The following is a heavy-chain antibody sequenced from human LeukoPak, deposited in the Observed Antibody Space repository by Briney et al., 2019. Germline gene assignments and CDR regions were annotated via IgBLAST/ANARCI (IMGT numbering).Heavy chain of an antibody. CDR3: GRFMFYYDSSVYYDN. D-gene: IGHD3-22*01. V-gene: IGHV1-69*01. CDR2: IIPIFGTA. CDR1: GGTFSSYA. J-gene: IGHJ4*02. Sequence: ASVKVSCKASGGTFSSYAISWVRQAPGQGLEWMGGIIPIFGTANYAQKFQGRVTITADESTSTAYMELSSLRSEDTAVYYCGRFMFYYDSSVYYDNGGREPLVTFSS.